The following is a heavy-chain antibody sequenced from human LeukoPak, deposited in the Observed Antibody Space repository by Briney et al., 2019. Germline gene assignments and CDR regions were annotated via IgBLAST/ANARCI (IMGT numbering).Heavy chain of an antibody. Sequence: SETLSLTCTVSGGSISSYYWSWIRQPPGKGLEWNGDISYSGSTSYNPSLKSRVTISVDKSKNQFSLTLSSATAADTAVYYCARSSSAHYYDSSGYLPSHFDYWGQGTLVTVSS. D-gene: IGHD3-22*01. V-gene: IGHV4-59*01. J-gene: IGHJ4*02. CDR1: GGSISSYY. CDR2: ISYSGST. CDR3: ARSSSAHYYDSSGYLPSHFDY.